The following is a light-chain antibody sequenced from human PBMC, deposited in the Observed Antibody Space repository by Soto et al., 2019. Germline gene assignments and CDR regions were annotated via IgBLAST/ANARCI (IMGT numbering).Light chain of an antibody. V-gene: IGKV1-39*01. J-gene: IGKJ2*01. CDR3: QQSYSTPPDT. CDR1: QSISSY. CDR2: AAS. Sequence: DLQMTQSPSSLSASVGDRVTITCRASQSISSYLNWYQQKPGKAPKLLIYAASSLQIGVPSRFSGSGSWTDFALTISSRQPEDFATYYCQQSYSTPPDTFGQGTKLEIK.